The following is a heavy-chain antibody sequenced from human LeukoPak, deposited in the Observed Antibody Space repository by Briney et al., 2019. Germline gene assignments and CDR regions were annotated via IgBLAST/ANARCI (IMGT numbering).Heavy chain of an antibody. J-gene: IGHJ5*02. V-gene: IGHV4-34*01. CDR1: GGSLSGYY. CDR3: ARGLLTGYSSSWYVGSYNWFDP. D-gene: IGHD6-13*01. CDR2: INHSGST. Sequence: LSETLSLTCAVYGGSLSGYYWSWIRQPPGKGLEWIGEINHSGSTNYNPSLKSRVTISVDTSKNQFSLKLSSVTAADTAVYYCARGLLTGYSSSWYVGSYNWFDPWGQGTLVTVSS.